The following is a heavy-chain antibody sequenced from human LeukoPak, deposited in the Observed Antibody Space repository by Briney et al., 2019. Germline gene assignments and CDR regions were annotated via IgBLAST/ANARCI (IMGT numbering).Heavy chain of an antibody. CDR1: GFTFSNYG. CDR2: VRSDGDIK. D-gene: IGHD2-21*01. CDR3: TYDHFDS. Sequence: GGSLRLSCAASGFTFSNYGMHWVRQAPGKGLEWVAFVRSDGDIKYYADSVKGRFTISRDNSRTTLHLQMNSLRAEDTAVYHCTYDHFDSWGQGTLVTVSS. V-gene: IGHV3-30*02. J-gene: IGHJ4*02.